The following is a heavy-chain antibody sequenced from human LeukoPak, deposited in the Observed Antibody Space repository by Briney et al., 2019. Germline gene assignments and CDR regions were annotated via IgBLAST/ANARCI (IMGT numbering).Heavy chain of an antibody. CDR1: GDSVSSSSSA. CDR2: TYYRSKSIH. V-gene: IGHV6-1*01. Sequence: SQTLSLTCAISGDSVSSSSSAWNWIRPSPSRGLEWLGRTYYRSKSIHDYAVSVKSRITINPDTSKNQFSLHLNSVTPEDTAVYYCERNYSPDFDYWGQGTLVTVSS. J-gene: IGHJ4*02. CDR3: ERNYSPDFDY. D-gene: IGHD1-7*01.